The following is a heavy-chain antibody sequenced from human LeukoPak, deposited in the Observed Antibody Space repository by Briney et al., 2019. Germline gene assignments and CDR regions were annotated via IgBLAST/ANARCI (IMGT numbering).Heavy chain of an antibody. Sequence: PGGSLRLSCAASGFTFSSYAMSWVRQAPGKGLEWVSAISGSGGSTYYADSVKGRFTISRDNSKNTLYLQMNSLRVEDTAVYYCARDHNYAFDNWGQGTLVSVAS. CDR1: GFTFSSYA. CDR2: ISGSGGST. V-gene: IGHV3-23*01. J-gene: IGHJ4*02. CDR3: ARDHNYAFDN. D-gene: IGHD1-1*01.